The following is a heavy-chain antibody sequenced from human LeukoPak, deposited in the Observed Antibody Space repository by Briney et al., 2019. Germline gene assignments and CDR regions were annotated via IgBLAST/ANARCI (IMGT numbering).Heavy chain of an antibody. J-gene: IGHJ4*02. CDR3: AKDRRDGYNPHFDY. CDR1: GFTFSGHS. V-gene: IGHV3-23*01. CDR2: IFGNEVKT. D-gene: IGHD5-24*01. Sequence: GGSLRLSCAASGFTFSGHSMTWVRQTPGKGLEWVSVIFGNEVKTYYADSVKGRFTISRDNSKNTLYLQMNSLRAEDTDVYYCAKDRRDGYNPHFDYWGQGTLVTVSS.